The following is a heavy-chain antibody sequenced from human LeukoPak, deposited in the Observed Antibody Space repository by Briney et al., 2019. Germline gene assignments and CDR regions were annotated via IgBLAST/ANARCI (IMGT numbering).Heavy chain of an antibody. J-gene: IGHJ4*02. D-gene: IGHD3-3*01. CDR1: GFTFPKAW. CDR2: IESKTDGGTT. CDR3: TTDPEVSRFPD. Sequence: GGSLRLSCAASGFTFPKAWLSWVRQAPGKGLEWVGHIESKTDGGTTDYAAPVKGGFTISRDDSKNTLYLQMNSLKTEDTAVYYCTTDPEVSRFPDWGQGTLVTVSS. V-gene: IGHV3-15*04.